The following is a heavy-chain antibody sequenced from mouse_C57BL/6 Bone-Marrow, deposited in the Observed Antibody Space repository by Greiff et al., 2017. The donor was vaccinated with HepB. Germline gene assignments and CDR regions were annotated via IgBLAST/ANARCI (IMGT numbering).Heavy chain of an antibody. Sequence: QVQLQQPGAELVRPGSSVKLSCKASGYTFTSYWMDWVKQRPGQGLEWIGNIYPSDSETHYNQKFKDKATLTVDKSSSTAYMQLSSLTSEDSAVYYCARRLDYDFSFDYWGQGTTLTVSS. V-gene: IGHV1-61*01. CDR1: GYTFTSYW. CDR2: IYPSDSET. CDR3: ARRLDYDFSFDY. J-gene: IGHJ2*01. D-gene: IGHD2-4*01.